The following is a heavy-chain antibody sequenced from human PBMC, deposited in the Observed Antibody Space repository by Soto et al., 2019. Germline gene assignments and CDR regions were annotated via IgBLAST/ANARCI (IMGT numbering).Heavy chain of an antibody. Sequence: SETLSLTCTVSGCYISSYYWSWIRQPPGKGLEWVGYIYYSGSTNYNPSLKSRVTISVDTSKNQFSLKLSSVTAADTAVYYCARGGLLMITFGGVIAHLNWFDPWGQGTLVTVSS. D-gene: IGHD3-16*01. CDR2: IYYSGST. CDR3: ARGGLLMITFGGVIAHLNWFDP. J-gene: IGHJ5*02. V-gene: IGHV4-59*01. CDR1: GCYISSYY.